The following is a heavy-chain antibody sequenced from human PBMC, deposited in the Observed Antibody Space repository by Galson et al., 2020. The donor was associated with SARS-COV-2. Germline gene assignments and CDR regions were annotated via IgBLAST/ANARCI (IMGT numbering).Heavy chain of an antibody. Sequence: SETLSLTCTVSGGSISSYYWSWIRQPPGKGLEWIGYIYYSGSTNYNPSLKSRVTISVDTSKNQFSLKLSSVNAADTAVYYCARDEDDYGSGSYLYWGQGTLVTVSS. J-gene: IGHJ4*02. CDR1: GGSISSYY. CDR2: IYYSGST. D-gene: IGHD3-10*01. CDR3: ARDEDDYGSGSYLY. V-gene: IGHV4-59*01.